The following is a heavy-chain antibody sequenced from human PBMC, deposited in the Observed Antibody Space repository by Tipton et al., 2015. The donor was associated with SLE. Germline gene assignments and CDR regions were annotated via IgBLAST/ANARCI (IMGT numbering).Heavy chain of an antibody. Sequence: QLVQSGADVKKPGASVTVSCKPSGYTLTDYYIHWVRLAPGQGLEWMGIINPSGGSTSYAQKFQGRVTMTRDTSTSTVYMELSSLRSEDTAVYYCARAANWGYFDYWGQGTLVTVSS. J-gene: IGHJ4*02. V-gene: IGHV1-46*01. CDR3: ARAANWGYFDY. D-gene: IGHD7-27*01. CDR2: INPSGGST. CDR1: GYTLTDYY.